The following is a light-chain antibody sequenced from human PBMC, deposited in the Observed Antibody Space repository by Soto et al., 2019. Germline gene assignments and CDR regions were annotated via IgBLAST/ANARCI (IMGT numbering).Light chain of an antibody. CDR2: DVT. J-gene: IGLJ1*01. Sequence: QSVLTQPASVSGSPGQSISISCTGTSSDVGGYKYVSWYQLHPGTAPKLVIYDVTNRPSGISDRFSGSKSGNTASLTISGLQAEDEADYYCSSYTAFTTYVFGSGTKVNVL. V-gene: IGLV2-14*01. CDR3: SSYTAFTTYV. CDR1: SSDVGGYKY.